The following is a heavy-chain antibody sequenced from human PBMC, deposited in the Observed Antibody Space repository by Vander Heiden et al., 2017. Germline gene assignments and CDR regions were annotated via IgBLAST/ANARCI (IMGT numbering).Heavy chain of an antibody. D-gene: IGHD1-26*01. Sequence: EVQLVESGGGLVQPGGSLSLSCAASGFTFSSYWMSWVRQTPGKGLEWVANIVPDGNKKYYVDSVKGRFTISRDNAQSSVFLQMNSLRVEDSAIYFCARDGIDFWGQGTLVSVSS. J-gene: IGHJ4*02. CDR1: GFTFSSYW. CDR2: IVPDGNKK. CDR3: ARDGIDF. V-gene: IGHV3-7*03.